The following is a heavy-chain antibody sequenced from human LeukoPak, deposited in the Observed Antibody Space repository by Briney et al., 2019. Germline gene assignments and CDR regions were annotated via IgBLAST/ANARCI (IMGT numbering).Heavy chain of an antibody. J-gene: IGHJ4*02. CDR1: GGTFSSYA. CDR2: IIPIFGAA. D-gene: IGHD3-10*01. Sequence: GASVKVSCKASGGTFSSYAISWVRQAPGQGLEWMGGIIPIFGAANYAQKFQGRVTITTDESTSTAYMELSSLRSEDTAVYYCAVIYMVRGVNRRVLDYWGQGTLVTVSS. V-gene: IGHV1-69*05. CDR3: AVIYMVRGVNRRVLDY.